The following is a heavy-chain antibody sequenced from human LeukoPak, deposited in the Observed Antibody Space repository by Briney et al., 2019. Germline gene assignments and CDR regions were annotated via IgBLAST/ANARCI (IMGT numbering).Heavy chain of an antibody. CDR3: ARAPGRGYYAYWFDP. V-gene: IGHV4-59*01. J-gene: IGHJ5*02. CDR2: IYYSGST. Sequence: PSETLSLTCTVSGGSISSYYWSWVRQPPGKGLEWIGYIYYSGSTNYNPSLKSRVTISVDTSKNQFSLKLSSVTAADTAVYYCARAPGRGYYAYWFDPWGQGTLVTVSS. D-gene: IGHD1-26*01. CDR1: GGSISSYY.